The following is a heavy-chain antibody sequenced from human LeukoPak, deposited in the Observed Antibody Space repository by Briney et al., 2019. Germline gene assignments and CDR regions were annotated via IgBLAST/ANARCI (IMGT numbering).Heavy chain of an antibody. CDR2: ISSSSTYI. D-gene: IGHD2-2*01. J-gene: IGHJ4*02. V-gene: IGHV3-21*01. CDR3: ARAYCSSTRCSYYFDS. Sequence: NPGGPLRLSCAASGFTFDSYGMNWVRQAPGKGLEWISSISSSSTYIYYADSVKGRFTISRDNAKNSLYLQMNSLRAEDTAVYYCARAYCSSTRCSYYFDSWGQGTLVTVSS. CDR1: GFTFDSYG.